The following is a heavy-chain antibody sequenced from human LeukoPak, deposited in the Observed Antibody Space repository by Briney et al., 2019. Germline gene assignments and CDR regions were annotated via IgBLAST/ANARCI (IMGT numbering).Heavy chain of an antibody. CDR1: GGSISGDH. J-gene: IGHJ3*02. V-gene: IGHV4-59*08. CDR3: ARRNDFGI. CDR2: IYYSGNT. Sequence: SETLPLTCTVSGGSISGDHWNWIRQPSGKGLEWIGYIYYSGNTNYNPSLKSRVTISVDTSKNQFSLKLNSVTAADTAVYYCARRNDFGIWGQGTMVTVSS.